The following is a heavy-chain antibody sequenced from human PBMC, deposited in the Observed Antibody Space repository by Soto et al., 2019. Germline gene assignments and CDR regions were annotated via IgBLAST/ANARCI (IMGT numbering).Heavy chain of an antibody. V-gene: IGHV4-59*01. CDR3: ARDVVPYFDY. D-gene: IGHD6-6*01. CDR2: IYYSGST. J-gene: IGHJ4*02. CDR1: GGSISSYY. Sequence: SETLSLTCTVSGGSISSYYWSWIRQPPGKGLEWIGYIYYSGSTNYNPSLKSRVTISVDTSKNQFSLKLSPVTAADTAVYYCARDVVPYFDYWGQGTLVTVSS.